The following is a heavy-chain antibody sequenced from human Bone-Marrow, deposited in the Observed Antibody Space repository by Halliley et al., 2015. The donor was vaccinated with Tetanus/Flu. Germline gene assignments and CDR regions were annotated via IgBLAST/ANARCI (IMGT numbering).Heavy chain of an antibody. D-gene: IGHD2-15*01. J-gene: IGHJ6*02. Sequence: TLSLTCTVSGGSISGYYWSWIRQPPGKGLEWIAYIYCSGSTKYNSSLASRVTISVDTSKQQFSLMVRSVAAADTGVYYCATSVVPHYYYGLDVWGQGTTVTVSS. CDR3: ATSVVPHYYYGLDV. V-gene: IGHV4-59*01. CDR1: GGSISGYY. CDR2: IYCSGST.